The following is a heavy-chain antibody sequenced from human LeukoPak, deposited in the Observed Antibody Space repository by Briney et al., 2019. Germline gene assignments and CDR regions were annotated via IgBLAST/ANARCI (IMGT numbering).Heavy chain of an antibody. J-gene: IGHJ4*02. CDR2: ISSSSSYI. Sequence: PGGSLRLSCAASGFTFSSYSMNWVRQAPGKGLEWVSSISSSSSYIYYADSVKGRFTISRDNAKNSLYLQMNSLRAEDTAVYYCARGSSLERPIDYWGQGTLVTVSS. D-gene: IGHD1-1*01. CDR3: ARGSSLERPIDY. CDR1: GFTFSSYS. V-gene: IGHV3-21*01.